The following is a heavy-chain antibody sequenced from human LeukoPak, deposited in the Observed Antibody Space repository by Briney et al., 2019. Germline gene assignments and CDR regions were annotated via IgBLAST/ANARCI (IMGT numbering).Heavy chain of an antibody. Sequence: SETLSLTCTVSGGSISSYFWSWIRQPQGKGLEWIGYIYYSGSTNYNPSLKSRVTISGDTSRNQFSLRLSSVTAADTAVYYCARGGDPQYYYFGMDVWGQGTTVTVSS. D-gene: IGHD2-21*02. CDR2: IYYSGST. V-gene: IGHV4-59*01. CDR1: GGSISSYF. CDR3: ARGGDPQYYYFGMDV. J-gene: IGHJ6*02.